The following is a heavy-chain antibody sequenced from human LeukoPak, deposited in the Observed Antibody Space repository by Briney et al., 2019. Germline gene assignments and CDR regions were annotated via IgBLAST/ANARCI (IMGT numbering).Heavy chain of an antibody. D-gene: IGHD3-22*01. J-gene: IGHJ4*02. CDR2: IRYDGSNK. CDR3: ANGHYYDSSGYYLRDY. V-gene: IGHV3-30*02. Sequence: GGSLTLSCAASGFTFSSYRMLGVPQGPGEGGEGVAFIRYDGSNKYCPDSVKCQFTISRDNSKNTLYLQMNSLRAENTAVYYGANGHYYDSSGYYLRDYWGQGTLVTVSS. CDR1: GFTFSSYR.